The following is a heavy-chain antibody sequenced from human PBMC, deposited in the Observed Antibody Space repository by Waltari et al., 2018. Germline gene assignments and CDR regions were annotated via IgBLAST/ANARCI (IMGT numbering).Heavy chain of an antibody. Sequence: EVQLVESGGGLVQPGGSLRLSCAASGFTFSSYSMNWVRQAPGKGLEWVSYISSSSSTIYYADSVKGRFTISRDNAKNSLYLQMNSLRAEDTAVYYCAGDHPGDYVNWFDPWGQGTLVTVSS. V-gene: IGHV3-48*01. CDR1: GFTFSSYS. J-gene: IGHJ5*02. CDR2: ISSSSSTI. D-gene: IGHD4-17*01. CDR3: AGDHPGDYVNWFDP.